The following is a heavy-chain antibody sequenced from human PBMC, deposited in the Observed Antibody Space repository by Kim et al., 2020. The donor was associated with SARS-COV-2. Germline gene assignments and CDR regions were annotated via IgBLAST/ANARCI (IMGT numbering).Heavy chain of an antibody. CDR2: IMPIFGTT. V-gene: IGHV1-69*06. J-gene: IGHJ5*02. Sequence: SVKVSCKLSGGTFATFSIAWVRQAPGQGLEYMGVIMPIFGTTNFAQKFQDRVTLTADKSTGTAYMELRSLRSDDTAIYYCARVVSVTGTGRLDPWGQGT. CDR3: ARVVSVTGTGRLDP. D-gene: IGHD6-19*01. CDR1: GGTFATFS.